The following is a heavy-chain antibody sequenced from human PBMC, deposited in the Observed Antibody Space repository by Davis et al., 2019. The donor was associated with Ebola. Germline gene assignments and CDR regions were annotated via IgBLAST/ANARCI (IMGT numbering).Heavy chain of an antibody. V-gene: IGHV3-23*01. CDR2: ISGSGTT. D-gene: IGHD2-2*02. J-gene: IGHJ6*03. CDR1: GFTFTSYA. CDR3: AKDYCTSTSCYNYMDV. Sequence: PGGSLRLSCAASGFTFTSYAMSWVRQAPGKGLEWVSLISGSGTTYYADSVKGRFTISRDNSKNTLYLQMNSLRAEDTAVYYCAKDYCTSTSCYNYMDVWGKGTTVTVSS.